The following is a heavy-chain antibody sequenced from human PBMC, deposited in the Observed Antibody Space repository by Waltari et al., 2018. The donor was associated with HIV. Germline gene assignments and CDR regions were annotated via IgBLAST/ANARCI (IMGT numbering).Heavy chain of an antibody. J-gene: IGHJ3*02. Sequence: EVQLVESGGGLVQPGGSLRLSCAASGFTFSRYWMHWVRQAPGKGLVWVARIHSDGGSTSYADSVKGRFTIARDNPKNTLYLQRNSLRAEDTAVYYCARGNCHAFDIWGQGTMVTVSS. D-gene: IGHD2-21*01. CDR2: IHSDGGST. V-gene: IGHV3-74*01. CDR1: GFTFSRYW. CDR3: ARGNCHAFDI.